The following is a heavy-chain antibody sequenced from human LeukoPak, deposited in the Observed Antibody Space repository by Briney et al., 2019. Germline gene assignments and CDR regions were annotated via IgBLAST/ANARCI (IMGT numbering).Heavy chain of an antibody. D-gene: IGHD1-26*01. Sequence: PSETLSLTCTVSGGSISSYYWSWIRQPPGKGLEWIGYIYYSGSINYNPSLKSRVTISVDPSKNQSSLKLGSVTAADTAVYYCARYSGSYSGFDYGGEGTLVTLS. J-gene: IGHJ4*02. CDR1: GGSISSYY. CDR3: ARYSGSYSGFDY. CDR2: IYYSGSI. V-gene: IGHV4-59*08.